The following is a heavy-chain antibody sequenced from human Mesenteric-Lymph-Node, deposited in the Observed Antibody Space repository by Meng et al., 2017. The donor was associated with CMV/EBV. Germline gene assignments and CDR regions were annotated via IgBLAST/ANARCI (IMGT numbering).Heavy chain of an antibody. V-gene: IGHV3-30*02. CDR3: AKDITRSTQYYYYYGLDV. CDR1: GFTFNTYG. Sequence: GECLKISCAASGFTFNTYGMNRVRQAPGKGLEWVSFIQYDGGNEYYADSVKGRFTISRDNSKNTLDLQMNSLRAEDTAVYYCAKDITRSTQYYYYYGLDVWGQGTTVTVSS. D-gene: IGHD1-14*01. J-gene: IGHJ6*01. CDR2: IQYDGGNE.